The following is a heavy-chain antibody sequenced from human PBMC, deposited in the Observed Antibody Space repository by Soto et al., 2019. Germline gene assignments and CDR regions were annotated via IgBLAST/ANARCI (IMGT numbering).Heavy chain of an antibody. CDR1: GFTFWNYG. CDR2: TYYDGSSE. D-gene: IGHD2-2*01. V-gene: IGHV3-30*19. Sequence: QEQLVESGGGVVQPGGSLTLSCAASGFTFWNYGMHWVRQSPGKGLEWVAVTYYDGSSEYYAESVKGRFAISRDNSKRTLSLQRNSRAVQDTALYYCARDSSPRKRHIISCTLNWYFDLWGRGTLVSVSS. J-gene: IGHJ2*01. CDR3: ARDSSPRKRHIISCTLNWYFDL.